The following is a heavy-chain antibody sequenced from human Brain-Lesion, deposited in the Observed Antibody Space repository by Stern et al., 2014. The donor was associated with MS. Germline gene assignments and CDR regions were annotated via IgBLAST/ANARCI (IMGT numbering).Heavy chain of an antibody. Sequence: QVQLQESGPGLVKPSETLSLTCTVSGGSINTNNYYWGWIRQPPGKGLEWIGNIYSSGSTFYSPSLKSRVTMSVVTSQNQVSLQLSSVTAADTAVYYCARTGDDFGDYSLSYWGQGTLVTVSS. CDR1: GGSINTNNYY. J-gene: IGHJ4*02. CDR3: ARTGDDFGDYSLSY. D-gene: IGHD4-17*01. CDR2: IYSSGST. V-gene: IGHV4-39*01.